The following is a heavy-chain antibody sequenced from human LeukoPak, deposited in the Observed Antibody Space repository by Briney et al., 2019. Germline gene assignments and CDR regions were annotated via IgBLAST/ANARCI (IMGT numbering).Heavy chain of an antibody. V-gene: IGHV3-7*01. Sequence: GGSLRLSCAASGFTFGDYAMTWVRQAPGKGLEWVANIKQDGSEKYYVDSVKGRFTISRDNAKNSLYLQMNSLRAEDTAVYYCARDKRSGSYYNYWGQGTLVTVSS. CDR2: IKQDGSEK. J-gene: IGHJ4*02. CDR1: GFTFGDYA. CDR3: ARDKRSGSYYNY. D-gene: IGHD1-26*01.